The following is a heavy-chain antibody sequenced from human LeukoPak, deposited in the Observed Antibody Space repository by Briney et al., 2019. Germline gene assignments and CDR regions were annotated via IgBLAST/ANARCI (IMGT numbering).Heavy chain of an antibody. V-gene: IGHV1-69*13. J-gene: IGHJ5*02. D-gene: IGHD2-8*01. CDR2: IIPMFDAE. CDR3: ARTPPYCPNGACRYTDRNWFDT. CDR1: GGTFSHYA. Sequence: SLTVSCKASGGTFSHYAINGVRQAPGQGRDGMEGIIPMFDAENYEKKFQGSVTITPDESPRTVYMELTSLRSEDTAVYYCARTPPYCPNGACRYTDRNWFDTWGQGTLVTVSS.